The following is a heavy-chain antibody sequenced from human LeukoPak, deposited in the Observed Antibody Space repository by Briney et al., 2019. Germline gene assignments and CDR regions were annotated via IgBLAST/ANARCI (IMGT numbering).Heavy chain of an antibody. CDR3: ARVGEYSGSHNDY. J-gene: IGHJ4*02. V-gene: IGHV3-11*05. D-gene: IGHD1-26*01. CDR2: ISGDTSYT. Sequence: GGSLRLSCAASGFTFSDYYMNWIRQAPGKGLEWVSYISGDTSYTNYADSVKGRFTISRDNAKNSLYLQMNSLRAEDTAVYYCARVGEYSGSHNDYWGQGTLVTVSS. CDR1: GFTFSDYY.